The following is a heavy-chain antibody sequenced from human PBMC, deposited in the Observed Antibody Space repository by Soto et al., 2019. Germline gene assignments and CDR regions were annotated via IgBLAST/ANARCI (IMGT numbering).Heavy chain of an antibody. CDR3: ARVYCSSPSCFGGGY. D-gene: IGHD2-2*01. CDR1: GYTFTSHY. J-gene: IGHJ4*02. Sequence: ASVKVSCKASGYTFTSHYMHWVRQAPGLGLEWMGIINPSGGRTSYAQKFQGRITMTRDTTTNTVHMELTSLRSDDTAVYYCARVYCSSPSCFGGGYWGQGTLVTVSS. CDR2: INPSGGRT. V-gene: IGHV1-46*01.